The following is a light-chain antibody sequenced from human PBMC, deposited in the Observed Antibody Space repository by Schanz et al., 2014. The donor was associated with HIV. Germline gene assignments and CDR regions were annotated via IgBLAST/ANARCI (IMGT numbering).Light chain of an antibody. CDR1: QSVSSN. Sequence: EIVLTQSPATLSVSPGERATLSCRASQSVSSNLAWYQQKPGQAPRLLIYDASNRATGIPARFSGSGSGTDFTLTISSLEPEDFAVYYCQQRLTFGGGTKVEIK. CDR2: DAS. J-gene: IGKJ4*01. V-gene: IGKV3-11*01. CDR3: QQRLT.